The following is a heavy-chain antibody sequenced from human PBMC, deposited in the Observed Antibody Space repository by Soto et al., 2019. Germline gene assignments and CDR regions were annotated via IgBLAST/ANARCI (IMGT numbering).Heavy chain of an antibody. V-gene: IGHV3-74*01. Sequence: PGGSLRLSCAASGFTFTNYWMHWVRQVPGKGLVWVSRIDGVGTGTSYSDSVRGRFTISRDNSKNTLYLQMNSLRAEDTAVYYCAKEYNSGWYFDYWGQGTLVTVSS. CDR2: IDGVGTGT. D-gene: IGHD6-19*01. CDR1: GFTFTNYW. J-gene: IGHJ4*02. CDR3: AKEYNSGWYFDY.